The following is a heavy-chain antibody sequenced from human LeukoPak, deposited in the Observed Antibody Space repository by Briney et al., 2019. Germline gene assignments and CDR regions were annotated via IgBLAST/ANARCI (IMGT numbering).Heavy chain of an antibody. CDR2: ISGSGGST. CDR3: AKSGPVHRYYYYGMDV. D-gene: IGHD2-21*01. Sequence: GGALRLSCAASGFTFSSYAMRWVRQAPGKGLEWASAISGSGGSTYYADSVKGRFTISRDNSKNTLYLQMNSLRAEDTAVYYCAKSGPVHRYYYYGMDVWGQGTTVTVSS. V-gene: IGHV3-23*01. CDR1: GFTFSSYA. J-gene: IGHJ6*02.